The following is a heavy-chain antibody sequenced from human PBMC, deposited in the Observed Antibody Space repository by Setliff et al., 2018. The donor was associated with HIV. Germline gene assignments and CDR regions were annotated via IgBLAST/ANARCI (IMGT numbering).Heavy chain of an antibody. D-gene: IGHD1-26*01. V-gene: IGHV3-33*06. Sequence: GGSLRLSCAASGFTFSTYGMYWVRQAPGKGLEWVAVIWYDGSNKYYEDSVQGRFTISRDNSKNTLYLQMNSLRAGDTAVYHCAKDRNPWDSSYYMDVWGKGTTVTVSS. J-gene: IGHJ6*03. CDR3: AKDRNPWDSSYYMDV. CDR1: GFTFSTYG. CDR2: IWYDGSNK.